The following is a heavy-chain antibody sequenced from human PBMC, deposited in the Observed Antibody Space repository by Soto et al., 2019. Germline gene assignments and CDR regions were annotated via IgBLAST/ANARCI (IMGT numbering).Heavy chain of an antibody. V-gene: IGHV4-30-2*01. CDR3: ARGYFRSGSDSYYYYGMDV. CDR2: IYHSRST. CDR1: GGSISSGGYS. Sequence: PSETLSLTCAVSGGSISSGGYSWSWIRQPPWKGLEWIGYIYHSRSTYYNPSLKSRVTISVDRTKNQFSLKLSSVTAADTAVYYCARGYFRSGSDSYYYYGMDVWGQGXTVTV. J-gene: IGHJ6*02. D-gene: IGHD3-10*01.